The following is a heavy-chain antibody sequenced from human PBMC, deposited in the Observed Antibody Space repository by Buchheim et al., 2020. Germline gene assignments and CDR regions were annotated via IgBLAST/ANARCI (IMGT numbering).Heavy chain of an antibody. CDR2: IYYSGST. Sequence: QVQLQESGPGLVKPSQTLSLTCTVSGGSISSGDYYWSWIRQPPGKGLEWIGYIYYSGSTYYNPSLKSRVTISVDTSKNQFSLKLSSVTAADTAVYYCAREQMGVPYCGGDCSRGWFDPWGQGTL. CDR3: AREQMGVPYCGGDCSRGWFDP. D-gene: IGHD2-21*02. CDR1: GGSISSGDYY. J-gene: IGHJ5*02. V-gene: IGHV4-30-4*01.